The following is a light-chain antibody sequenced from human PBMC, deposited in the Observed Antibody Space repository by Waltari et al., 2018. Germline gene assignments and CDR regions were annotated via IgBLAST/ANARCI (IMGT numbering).Light chain of an antibody. CDR2: KDT. V-gene: IGLV3-27*01. CDR3: YSAADNELGV. J-gene: IGLJ3*02. CDR1: VLAHKY. Sequence: SFAPTKTSSLSVSPGQTVRITCSGDVLAHKYARWFQQQPGQAPILIISKDTERPSGIPGRFSGSSSGTTVTLTISGAQVEDEADYYCYSAADNELGVFGGGTKLTVL.